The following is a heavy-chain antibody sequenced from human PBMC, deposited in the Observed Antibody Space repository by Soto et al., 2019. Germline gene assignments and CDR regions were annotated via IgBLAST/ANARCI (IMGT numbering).Heavy chain of an antibody. CDR3: ARSPPGGYHYYYGMDV. J-gene: IGHJ6*02. CDR2: IGIAGDT. CDR1: GFTFSSYD. D-gene: IGHD3-22*01. V-gene: IGHV3-13*04. Sequence: EVQLVESGGGLVQPGGSLRLSCAASGFTFSSYDMQWVRQATGKGLEWVSAIGIAGDTYYPGSVKGRFTISRENAKNSLYLQMNSLRAGDTAVYYWARSPPGGYHYYYGMDVWGQGTTVTVSS.